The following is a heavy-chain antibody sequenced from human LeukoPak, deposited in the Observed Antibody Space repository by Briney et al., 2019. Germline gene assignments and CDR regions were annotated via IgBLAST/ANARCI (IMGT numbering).Heavy chain of an antibody. CDR2: IYYSGST. J-gene: IGHJ6*03. CDR1: GCSISSYY. Sequence: SETLSLTCTVSGCSISSYYWSWIRQPPGKGLEWIGYIYYSGSTNYNPSLKSRVTISVDTSKNQFSLKLSSVTAADTAVYYCARVPTYYYYYYMDVWGKGTTVTVSS. V-gene: IGHV4-59*01. CDR3: ARVPTYYYYYYMDV.